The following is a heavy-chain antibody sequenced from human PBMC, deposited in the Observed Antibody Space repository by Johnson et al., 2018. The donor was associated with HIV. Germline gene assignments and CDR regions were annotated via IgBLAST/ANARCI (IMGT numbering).Heavy chain of an antibody. Sequence: QVQLVESGGGVVQPGGSLRLSCATSGFTFSSYGMHWVRQAPGKGLEWVAFIRYDGFNKYFADSVKGRFTISKDNSKNTLHLQMNSLRAEDTAVYYCAKWTHYSDSSGYWSNDAFDIWGQGTRVTVSS. CDR3: AKWTHYSDSSGYWSNDAFDI. CDR2: IRYDGFNK. D-gene: IGHD3-22*01. V-gene: IGHV3-30*02. J-gene: IGHJ3*02. CDR1: GFTFSSYG.